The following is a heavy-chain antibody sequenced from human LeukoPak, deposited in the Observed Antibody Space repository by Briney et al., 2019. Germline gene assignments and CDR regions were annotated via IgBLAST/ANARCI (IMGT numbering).Heavy chain of an antibody. D-gene: IGHD3-10*01. Sequence: SETLSLTCAVYGGSFSGYYWSWIRQPPGKGLEWIGEINHSGSTNYNPSLKSRVTISVDTSKNQFSLKLSSVTAADTAVYYCARGRVPAAFGNLLWFGELLFDYWGQGTLVTVSS. CDR1: GGSFSGYY. V-gene: IGHV4-34*01. CDR2: INHSGST. J-gene: IGHJ4*02. CDR3: ARGRVPAAFGNLLWFGELLFDY.